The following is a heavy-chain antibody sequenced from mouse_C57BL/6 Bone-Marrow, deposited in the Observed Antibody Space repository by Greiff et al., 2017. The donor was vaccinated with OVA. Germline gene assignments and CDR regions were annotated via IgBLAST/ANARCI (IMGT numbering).Heavy chain of an antibody. CDR2: LDPANGNT. CDR3: AEGFAV. J-gene: IGHJ3*01. Sequence: VQLLQSVAELVRPGASVKLSCTASGFNIKNTYMHWVKQRPEQGLEWIGRLDPANGNTTYAPKFPVKATITADTSSNTAYLQHSSLTSEDTAIDYCAEGFAVWGQGTLVTVSA. V-gene: IGHV14-3*01. CDR1: GFNIKNTY.